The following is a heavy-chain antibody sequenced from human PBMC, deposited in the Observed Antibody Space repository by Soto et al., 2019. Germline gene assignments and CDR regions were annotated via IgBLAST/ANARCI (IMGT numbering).Heavy chain of an antibody. CDR1: GYTFTYNF. CDR3: ARGPHIAVDHYKKYYFDY. CDR2: INPSGGTT. Sequence: ASVKVSCKASGYTFTYNFMHWVRQAPGQGLEWMGIINPSGGTTRAAQKFQDRVTMTRDTSTSTIYMELSSLRSEDTAVYYCARGPHIAVDHYKKYYFDYWGQGTLVTVSS. V-gene: IGHV1-46*01. D-gene: IGHD2-15*01. J-gene: IGHJ4*02.